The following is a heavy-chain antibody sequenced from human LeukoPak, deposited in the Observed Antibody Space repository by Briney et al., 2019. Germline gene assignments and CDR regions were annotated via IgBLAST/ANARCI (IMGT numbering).Heavy chain of an antibody. D-gene: IGHD1-1*01. CDR2: MNPNSGNT. CDR3: AEHTTGYNSPRDSFNI. V-gene: IGHV1-8*01. CDR1: GYTFTSYD. Sequence: ASVKVSCKASGYTFTSYDINWVRQATGQGLEWMGWMNPNSGNTGYAQKFQGRVTMTRNTSISTAYMELSSLRSEDTAVYYCAEHTTGYNSPRDSFNIWGQGTMVTVSS. J-gene: IGHJ3*02.